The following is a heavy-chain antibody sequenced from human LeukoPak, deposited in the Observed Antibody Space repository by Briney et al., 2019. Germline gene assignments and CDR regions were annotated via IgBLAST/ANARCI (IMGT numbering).Heavy chain of an antibody. CDR3: ARDKRAEYQLPPSYFDY. Sequence: GGSLRLSCTASGFTVSDNYMSWVRQAPGKGLEWVLVIYSSGTTYYADSVKGRFTISRDNSKNTLYLQMNSLRVEDTAVYYCARDKRAEYQLPPSYFDYWGQGALVTVSS. CDR2: IYSSGTT. V-gene: IGHV3-66*01. J-gene: IGHJ4*02. CDR1: GFTVSDNY. D-gene: IGHD2-2*01.